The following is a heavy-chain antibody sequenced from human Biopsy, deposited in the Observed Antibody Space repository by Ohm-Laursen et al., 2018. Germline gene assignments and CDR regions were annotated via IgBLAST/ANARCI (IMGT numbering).Heavy chain of an antibody. Sequence: SDTLSLTCGVYGGSFSDGYWTWIRQPPGKGLEWIGEINHGGTTKYYNPSLRSRASISKDTSKNQFSLRVTSVSAADTAVYYCAREETYYAFWSDSETLYGMDVWGQGTTVTVSS. CDR2: INHGGTT. CDR1: GGSFSDGY. V-gene: IGHV4-34*01. CDR3: AREETYYAFWSDSETLYGMDV. J-gene: IGHJ6*02. D-gene: IGHD3-3*01.